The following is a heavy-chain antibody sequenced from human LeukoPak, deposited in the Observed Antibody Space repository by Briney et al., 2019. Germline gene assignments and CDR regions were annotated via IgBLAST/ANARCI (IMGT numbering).Heavy chain of an antibody. CDR3: AKDMRSLRYFDWSFDY. CDR1: GFTFDDYA. D-gene: IGHD3-9*01. J-gene: IGHJ4*02. Sequence: PGGSLRLSCAASGFTFDDYAMHWVRHAPGKGLEWVSGISWNSGSIGYADSVKGRFTISRDNAKNSLYLQMNSLRAEDTALYYCAKDMRSLRYFDWSFDYWGQGTLVTVSS. V-gene: IGHV3-9*01. CDR2: ISWNSGSI.